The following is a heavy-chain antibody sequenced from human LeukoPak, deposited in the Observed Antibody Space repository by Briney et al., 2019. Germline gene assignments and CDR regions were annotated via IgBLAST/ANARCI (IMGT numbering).Heavy chain of an antibody. D-gene: IGHD3-16*01. V-gene: IGHV5-51*01. CDR1: GYSFTSYW. Sequence: GESLKISCKASGYSFTSYWIAWVRQMPGKGLEWLGIIWPGGSDTRYSPSFQGQVTISADKSISTAYLQWSSLKASDTAMYFCARGDFYYYYMDVWGKGTTVTVSS. CDR3: ARGDFYYYYMDV. CDR2: IWPGGSDT. J-gene: IGHJ6*03.